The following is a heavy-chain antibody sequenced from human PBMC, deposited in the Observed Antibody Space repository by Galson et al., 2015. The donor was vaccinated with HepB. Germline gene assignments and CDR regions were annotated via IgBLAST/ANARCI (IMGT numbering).Heavy chain of an antibody. CDR3: ARGRTSGYNYVSMIDY. J-gene: IGHJ4*02. CDR1: GYTFTAYY. Sequence: SVKVSCKASGYTFTAYYIHWVRRAPGQGLEWMGRIHHNSGDTNYAQKFQGRATMTRDTSINTAYMELRRLKSDDTAVYYCARGRTSGYNYVSMIDYWGQGTLVTVSS. D-gene: IGHD5-24*01. V-gene: IGHV1-2*06. CDR2: IHHNSGDT.